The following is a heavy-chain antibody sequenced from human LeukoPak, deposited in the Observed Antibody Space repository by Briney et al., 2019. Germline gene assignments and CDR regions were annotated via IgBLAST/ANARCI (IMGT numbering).Heavy chain of an antibody. Sequence: PSETLSLTCTVSGGSISSYYWSWIRQPPGKGLELIGYIYYSGSTNYNPSLKSRVTISVDTSKNQFSLKLSSVTAADTAVYYCAGKEVPYYDFWSGYYRYWGQGTLVTVSS. V-gene: IGHV4-59*01. CDR1: GGSISSYY. D-gene: IGHD3-3*01. CDR2: IYYSGST. CDR3: AGKEVPYYDFWSGYYRY. J-gene: IGHJ4*02.